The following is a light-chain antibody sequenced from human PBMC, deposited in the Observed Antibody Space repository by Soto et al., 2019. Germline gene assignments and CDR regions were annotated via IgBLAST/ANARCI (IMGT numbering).Light chain of an antibody. V-gene: IGKV3-11*01. J-gene: IGKJ4*01. Sequence: EIVLTQSPATLSLSPGERATLSCRASQSVSSYLAWYQQKPGQAPRLLIYEASNRATGIPPRFSGSGSGTDFTLTISSLEPEDFAVYSCQQRSNGPLTFGGGTKVDIK. CDR3: QQRSNGPLT. CDR1: QSVSSY. CDR2: EAS.